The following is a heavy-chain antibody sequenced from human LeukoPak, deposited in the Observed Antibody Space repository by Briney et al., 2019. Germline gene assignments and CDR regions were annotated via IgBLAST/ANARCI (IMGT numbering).Heavy chain of an antibody. V-gene: IGHV4-31*03. CDR3: ARVLTCSSIYYMDV. Sequence: PSETLSLTCTVSGGSISSSSYYWSWIRQHPGKGLEWIGYMYHSGSTYYNPSLKSRVTISGDTSKNQFSLKLSSVTAADTAVYYCARVLTCSSIYYMDVWGKGTTVTVSS. D-gene: IGHD6-13*01. CDR2: MYHSGST. J-gene: IGHJ6*03. CDR1: GGSISSSSYY.